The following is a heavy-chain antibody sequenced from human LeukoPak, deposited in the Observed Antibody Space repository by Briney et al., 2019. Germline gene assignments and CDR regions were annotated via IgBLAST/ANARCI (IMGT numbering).Heavy chain of an antibody. CDR3: ARGTYYYGSGRGGPFDY. CDR1: GYTFTSYG. Sequence: ASVKVSCKASGYTFTSYGISWVRQAPGQGLEWVGWISAYNGNTNYAQKLQGRVTMTTDTSTSTAYMELRSLRSDDTAVYYCARGTYYYGSGRGGPFDYWGQGTLVTVSS. D-gene: IGHD3-10*01. CDR2: ISAYNGNT. J-gene: IGHJ4*02. V-gene: IGHV1-18*01.